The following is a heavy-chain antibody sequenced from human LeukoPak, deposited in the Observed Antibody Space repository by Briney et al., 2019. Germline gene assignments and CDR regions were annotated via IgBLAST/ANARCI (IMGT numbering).Heavy chain of an antibody. CDR1: GFTFSSYG. CDR2: IRYDGSNK. Sequence: GGSLRLSCAASGFTFSSYGMHWVRQAPGKGLEWVAFIRYDGSNKYYADSMKGRFTISRDNSKNTLYLQMNSLRAEDTAVYYCARGTVTTLVSWFDPWGQGTLVTVSS. CDR3: ARGTVTTLVSWFDP. V-gene: IGHV3-30*02. D-gene: IGHD4-11*01. J-gene: IGHJ5*02.